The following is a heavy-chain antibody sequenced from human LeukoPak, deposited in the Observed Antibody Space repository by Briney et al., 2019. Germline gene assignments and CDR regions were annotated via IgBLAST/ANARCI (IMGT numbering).Heavy chain of an antibody. Sequence: WIRQPPGKGLEWIGSIYYSGNTYNPSLKSRVTISVDTSKNQFSLKLNSVTAADTAVYYCARVHRAAAGFDYWGQGTLVTVSS. J-gene: IGHJ4*02. CDR2: IYYSGNT. V-gene: IGHV4-39*07. CDR3: ARVHRAAAGFDY. D-gene: IGHD6-13*01.